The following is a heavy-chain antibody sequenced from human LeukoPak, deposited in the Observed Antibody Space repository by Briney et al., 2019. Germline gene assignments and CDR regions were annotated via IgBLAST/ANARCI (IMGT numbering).Heavy chain of an antibody. CDR2: INWNGGSI. J-gene: IGHJ4*02. CDR1: GFTFDDYG. D-gene: IGHD1-26*01. CDR3: ASGGIYYGAAFDF. Sequence: PGGSLRLSCAASGFTFDDYGTSWVRQAPGKGLEWVSGINWNGGSIGYADSVKGRFTISRDNAKNSLYLQMNSLRAEDTALYYCASGGIYYGAAFDFWGQGILVTVSS. V-gene: IGHV3-20*04.